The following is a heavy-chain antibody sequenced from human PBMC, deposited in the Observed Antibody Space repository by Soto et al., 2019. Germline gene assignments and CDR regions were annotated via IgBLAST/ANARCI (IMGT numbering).Heavy chain of an antibody. V-gene: IGHV3-43*01. J-gene: IGHJ6*02. CDR3: ARDLDTAMAGNQIYYYYGVNV. CDR1: GFTFDDYT. Sequence: TGGSLRLSCAASGFTFDDYTMHWVRQAPGKGLEWVSLISWDGGSTYYADSVKGRFTISRDNTKNTLYLQMNSLRTEDTAVYYYARDLDTAMAGNQIYYYYGVNVWGQGTTVTVSS. D-gene: IGHD5-18*01. CDR2: ISWDGGST.